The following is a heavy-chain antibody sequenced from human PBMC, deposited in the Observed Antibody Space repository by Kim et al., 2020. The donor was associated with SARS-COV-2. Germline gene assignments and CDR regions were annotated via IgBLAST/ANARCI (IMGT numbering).Heavy chain of an antibody. CDR1: GFSLSTSGMC. CDR3: ARSRPGIAASGLDY. D-gene: IGHD6-13*01. CDR2: IDWDDDK. J-gene: IGHJ4*02. V-gene: IGHV2-70*11. Sequence: SGPTLVNPTQTLTLTCTFSGFSLSTSGMCVSWIRQPPGKALEWLARIDWDDDKYYSTSLKTRLTISKDTSKNQVVLTMTNMDPVDTATYYCARSRPGIAASGLDYWGQGTLVTVSS.